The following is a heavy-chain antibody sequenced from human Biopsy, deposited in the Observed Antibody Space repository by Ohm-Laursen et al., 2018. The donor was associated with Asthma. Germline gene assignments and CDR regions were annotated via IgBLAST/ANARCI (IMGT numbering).Heavy chain of an antibody. Sequence: GTLSLTCTVSGVSISSDYWSWIRQPPGKGLVGIGHIYYSGSTNYQPSLKSRVTISVDTSKNQFSLKLRSVTAADAAVYYCARGISRVTGLFDHFDSWGQGTLVTVSS. CDR2: IYYSGST. V-gene: IGHV4-59*01. CDR3: ARGISRVTGLFDHFDS. CDR1: GVSISSDY. D-gene: IGHD2-21*02. J-gene: IGHJ4*02.